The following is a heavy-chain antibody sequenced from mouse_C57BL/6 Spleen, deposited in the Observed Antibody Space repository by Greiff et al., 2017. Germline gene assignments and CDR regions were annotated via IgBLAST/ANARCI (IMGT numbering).Heavy chain of an antibody. J-gene: IGHJ2*01. V-gene: IGHV1-7*01. CDR2: INPSSGYT. D-gene: IGHD2-5*01. Sequence: QVHVKQSGAELAKPGASVKLSCKASGYTFTSYWMHWVKQRPGQGLEWIGYINPSSGYTKYNQKFKDKATLTADKSSSTAYMQLSSLTYEDSAVYYCARFYYSNFFFDYWGQGTTLTVSS. CDR1: GYTFTSYW. CDR3: ARFYYSNFFFDY.